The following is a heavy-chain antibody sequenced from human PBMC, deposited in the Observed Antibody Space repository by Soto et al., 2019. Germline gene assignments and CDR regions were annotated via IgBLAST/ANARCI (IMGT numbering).Heavy chain of an antibody. Sequence: QVQLVQSGGEVKKPGASVKVSCKASGYTFVSYGISWVRQPPGQGLQWMGWISTYNDDTNYAQNLQGRVTMTTDTSTSTAYLELRSLRSDDTAVYYCARSVRYFDWLFSGPGAYYGMDVWGQGTTVTVSS. CDR1: GYTFVSYG. V-gene: IGHV1-18*01. D-gene: IGHD3-9*01. CDR3: ARSVRYFDWLFSGPGAYYGMDV. CDR2: ISTYNDDT. J-gene: IGHJ6*02.